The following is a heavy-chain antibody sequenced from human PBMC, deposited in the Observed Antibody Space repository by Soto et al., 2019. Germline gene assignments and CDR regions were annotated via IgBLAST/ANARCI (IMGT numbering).Heavy chain of an antibody. Sequence: QVQLQESGPGLVKPSETLSLTCTVSGDSMSKYYWSWIRQPAGKGLEWIGRIYTSGSTNYNPCLTSRVNMSIDTSNNHFSLNLESVTAADEAVYYCARTVGSAYYFDFWGQGALVTVSS. D-gene: IGHD1-26*01. V-gene: IGHV4-4*07. CDR1: GDSMSKYY. CDR3: ARTVGSAYYFDF. CDR2: IYTSGST. J-gene: IGHJ4*02.